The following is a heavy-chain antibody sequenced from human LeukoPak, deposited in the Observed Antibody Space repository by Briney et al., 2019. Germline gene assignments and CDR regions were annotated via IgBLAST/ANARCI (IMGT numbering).Heavy chain of an antibody. CDR3: ARAVEYSSSSRGYYFDY. CDR2: TYYRSKWYN. V-gene: IGHV6-1*01. J-gene: IGHJ4*02. CDR1: GDSVSSNSAA. Sequence: QTLSLTCAISGDSVSSNSAAWNWIRQSPSRGLEWLGRTYYRSKWYNDYAVSVKSRITINPDTSKNQFSLQLNSVTPEDTAVYYCARAVEYSSSSRGYYFDYWGQGTLVTVSS. D-gene: IGHD6-6*01.